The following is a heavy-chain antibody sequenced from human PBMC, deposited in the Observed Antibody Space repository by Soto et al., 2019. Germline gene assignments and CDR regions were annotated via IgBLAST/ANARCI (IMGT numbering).Heavy chain of an antibody. J-gene: IGHJ4*02. Sequence: QVQLVQSGAEVKKPGSSVKVSCKASGGTFSSYAISWVRQAPGQGLEWMGGIIPIFGTANYAQKFQGRVTITADESTSTDYMELSSLRSEDTAVYYCARERSAAGTDGVDYWGQGTLVTVSS. D-gene: IGHD6-13*01. V-gene: IGHV1-69*01. CDR3: ARERSAAGTDGVDY. CDR1: GGTFSSYA. CDR2: IIPIFGTA.